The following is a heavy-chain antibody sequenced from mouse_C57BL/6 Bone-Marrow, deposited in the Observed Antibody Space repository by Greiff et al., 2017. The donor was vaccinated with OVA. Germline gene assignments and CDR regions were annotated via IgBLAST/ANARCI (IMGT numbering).Heavy chain of an antibody. J-gene: IGHJ2*01. D-gene: IGHD2-12*01. CDR2: IWSGGST. CDR1: GFSLTSYG. Sequence: QVQLKESGPGLVQPSQSLSITCTVSGFSLTSYGVHWVRQSPGKGLEWLGVIWSGGSTDYNAAFISRLSISKDNSKSQVFFKMNSLQADDTAIYYCAKNPYYTRVYFDYWGQGTTLTVSS. CDR3: AKNPYYTRVYFDY. V-gene: IGHV2-2*01.